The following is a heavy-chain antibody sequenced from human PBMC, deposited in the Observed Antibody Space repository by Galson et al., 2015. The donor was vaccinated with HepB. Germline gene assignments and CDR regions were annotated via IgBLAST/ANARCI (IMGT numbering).Heavy chain of an antibody. V-gene: IGHV5-51*01. D-gene: IGHD3-22*01. CDR1: GYSFTSYW. J-gene: IGHJ2*01. Sequence: QSGAEVKKPGESLKISCKGSGYSFTSYWIGWVRQMPGKGLEWMGIIYPGDSDTRYSPSFQGQVTISADKSISTAYLQWSSLKASDTAMYYCARQGLWYDSSGYPENWYFDLWGRGTLVTVSS. CDR2: IYPGDSDT. CDR3: ARQGLWYDSSGYPENWYFDL.